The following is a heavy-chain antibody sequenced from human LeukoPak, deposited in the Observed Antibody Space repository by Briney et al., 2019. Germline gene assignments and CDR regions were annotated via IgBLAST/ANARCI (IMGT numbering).Heavy chain of an antibody. Sequence: SVKVSCKASGGTFSSDAISWLRQAPAQGLEWMGRIIPIFGTANYAQKFQGRVTMTTDESTSTAYMELSSLRSEDTAVYYCARGYCDSSGYYLGKKGFDYWGQGTLVTVSS. J-gene: IGHJ4*02. CDR3: ARGYCDSSGYYLGKKGFDY. CDR1: GGTFSSDA. CDR2: IIPIFGTA. V-gene: IGHV1-69*05. D-gene: IGHD3-22*01.